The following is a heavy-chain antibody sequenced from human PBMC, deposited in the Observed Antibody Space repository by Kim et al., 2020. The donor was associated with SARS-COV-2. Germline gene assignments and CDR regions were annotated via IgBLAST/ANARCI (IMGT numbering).Heavy chain of an antibody. D-gene: IGHD6-13*01. Sequence: GGSLRLSCAASGFSFSNYAMSWIRQAPGKGLEWVAAISGSGGVAHYADSVKGRFSISRDNSKNIVYLQINNLRAEDMAVYYCAKDSEYTATWYIYFDSWGRGTLVTVPS. V-gene: IGHV3-23*01. CDR1: GFSFSNYA. CDR3: AKDSEYTATWYIYFDS. J-gene: IGHJ4*02. CDR2: ISGSGGVA.